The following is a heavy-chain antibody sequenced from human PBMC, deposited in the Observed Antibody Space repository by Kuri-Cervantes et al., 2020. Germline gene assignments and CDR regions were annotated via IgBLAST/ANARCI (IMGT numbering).Heavy chain of an antibody. J-gene: IGHJ4*02. CDR1: GYTFSSYA. CDR2: ISYDGSNK. CDR3: ARDFGGYDFGY. V-gene: IGHV3-30-3*01. D-gene: IGHD5-12*01. Sequence: SCKASGYTFSSYAMHWVRQAPGKGLEWVAVISYDGSNKYYADSVKGRFTISRDNSKNTLYLQMNSLRAEDTAVYYCARDFGGYDFGYWGQGTLVTVSS.